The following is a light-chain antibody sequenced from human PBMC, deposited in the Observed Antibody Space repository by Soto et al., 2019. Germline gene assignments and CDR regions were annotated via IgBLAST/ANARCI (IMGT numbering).Light chain of an antibody. CDR3: QQYGSSPRT. J-gene: IGKJ1*01. CDR2: DVS. Sequence: EIVLTQSPGTLSLSPGERAALSCRASRSLSSTSLAWYQQRPGQAPRLLIYDVSSRATGIPDRFSGSGSGTDFTLTINSLEPDEFAVYYCQQYGSSPRTFGQGTKVEIK. V-gene: IGKV3-20*01. CDR1: RSLSSTS.